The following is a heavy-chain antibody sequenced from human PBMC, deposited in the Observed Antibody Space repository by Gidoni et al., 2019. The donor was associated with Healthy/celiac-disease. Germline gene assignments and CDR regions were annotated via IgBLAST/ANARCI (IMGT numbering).Heavy chain of an antibody. V-gene: IGHV3-23*01. CDR3: AKGSPFWWELPHD. CDR1: GFTLSSYA. CDR2: ISGSGGST. J-gene: IGHJ4*02. Sequence: EVQLLESGGGLVQPGGSLSLSLAPPGFTLSSYAMSWVRQAPGKGLEWVSAISGSGGSTYYADSVKGRFTISRDNSKNTLYLQMNSLRAEDTAVYYCAKGSPFWWELPHDWGQGTLVTVSS. D-gene: IGHD1-26*01.